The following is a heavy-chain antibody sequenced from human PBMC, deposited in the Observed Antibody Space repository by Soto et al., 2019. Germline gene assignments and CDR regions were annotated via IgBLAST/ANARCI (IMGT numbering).Heavy chain of an antibody. CDR1: GFTFSSYA. Sequence: GSLRLSCAASGFTFSSYAMHWVRQAPGKGLEWVAVISYDGSNKYYADSVKGRFTISRDNSKNTLYLQMNSLRAEDKAVYYCARHHILPATTGYYYYYFGLDVWVQG. J-gene: IGHJ6*02. V-gene: IGHV3-30-3*01. D-gene: IGHD1-1*01. CDR3: ARHHILPATTGYYYYYFGLDV. CDR2: ISYDGSNK.